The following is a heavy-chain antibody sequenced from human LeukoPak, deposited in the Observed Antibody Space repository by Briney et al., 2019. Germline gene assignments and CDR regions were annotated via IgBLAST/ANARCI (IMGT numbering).Heavy chain of an antibody. D-gene: IGHD2-8*01. J-gene: IGHJ6*02. V-gene: IGHV1-18*01. CDR2: ISAYNGNT. Sequence: RASVKVSCKASGYTFISYGISWVRQAPGQGLEWMGWISAYNGNTNYAQKLQGRVTMTTDTSTSTAYMELRSLRSDDTAVYYCARDEYCTNGVCYTGAYYYYGMGVWGQGTTVTVSS. CDR1: GYTFISYG. CDR3: ARDEYCTNGVCYTGAYYYYGMGV.